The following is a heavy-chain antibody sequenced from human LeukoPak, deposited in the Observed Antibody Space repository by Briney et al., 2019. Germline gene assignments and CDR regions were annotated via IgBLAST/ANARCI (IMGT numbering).Heavy chain of an antibody. CDR1: GFTFSDYY. CDR3: ARVAEAAAFDS. V-gene: IGHV3-11*04. Sequence: GGSLRLSCTASGFTFSDYYMSWIRQAPGKGLEWVSYISSSGSTIYYADSVKGRFTISRDNAKSSLYLQMNSLRAEDTAVYYCARVAEAAAFDSWGQGTLVTVSS. J-gene: IGHJ4*02. D-gene: IGHD6-13*01. CDR2: ISSSGSTI.